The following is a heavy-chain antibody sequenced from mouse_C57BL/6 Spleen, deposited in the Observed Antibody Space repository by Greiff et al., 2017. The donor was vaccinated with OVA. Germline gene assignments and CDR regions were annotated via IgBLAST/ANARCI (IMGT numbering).Heavy chain of an antibody. CDR2: INPNNGGT. Sequence: VQLQQSGPELVKPGASVKISCKASGYTFTDYYMNWVKQSHGKSLEWIGDINPNNGGTSYTQKFKGKATLTVDKSSSTAYMELRSLTSEDSAVDDCAISVLYSNSEGCDYWGQGTLVTVSA. J-gene: IGHJ3*01. D-gene: IGHD2-5*01. V-gene: IGHV1-26*01. CDR1: GYTFTDYY. CDR3: AISVLYSNSEGCDY.